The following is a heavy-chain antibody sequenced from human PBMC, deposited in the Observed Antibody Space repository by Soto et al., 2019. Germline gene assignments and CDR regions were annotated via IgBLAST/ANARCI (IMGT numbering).Heavy chain of an antibody. V-gene: IGHV1-69*06. CDR1: GGTFSSYA. J-gene: IGHJ5*02. CDR2: IIPIFGTA. CDR3: ARTNYYGSGSYSSNWFDP. Sequence: ASVKVSCKASGGTFSSYAISWVRQAPGQGREWMGGIIPIFGTANYAQKFQGRVTITADKSTSTAYMELSSLRSEDTAVYYCARTNYYGSGSYSSNWFDPWGQGXLVTVSS. D-gene: IGHD3-10*01.